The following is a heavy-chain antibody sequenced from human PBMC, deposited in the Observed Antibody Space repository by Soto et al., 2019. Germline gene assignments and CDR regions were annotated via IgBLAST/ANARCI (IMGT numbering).Heavy chain of an antibody. CDR2: ISGSGGST. J-gene: IGHJ3*02. D-gene: IGHD6-25*01. V-gene: IGHV3-23*01. CDR1: GFTFSSYA. Sequence: EVQLLESGGGLVQPGESLRLSWAASGFTFSSYAMSWVRQAAGKGLEWVSAISGSGGSTYYADSVKGRFTISRDNSKNTLYLQMNSLRAEDTAVYYCAKVAQQRLAQDAFDIWGQGTMVTVSS. CDR3: AKVAQQRLAQDAFDI.